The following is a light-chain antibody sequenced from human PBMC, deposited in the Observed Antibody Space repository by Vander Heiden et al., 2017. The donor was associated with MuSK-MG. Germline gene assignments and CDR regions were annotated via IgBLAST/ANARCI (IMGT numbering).Light chain of an antibody. V-gene: IGKV1-39*01. J-gene: IGKJ2*01. CDR1: QSISSY. CDR2: GAS. Sequence: DIQANQSPSSLSASVGDRVTITCRATQSISSYLNWYQHKPGTAPKLLVYGASTLQSGVPSRFSGSESGTDFTLTISSLHPEDFVTYYCQQGYSLPYTFGQGTRVEIK. CDR3: QQGYSLPYT.